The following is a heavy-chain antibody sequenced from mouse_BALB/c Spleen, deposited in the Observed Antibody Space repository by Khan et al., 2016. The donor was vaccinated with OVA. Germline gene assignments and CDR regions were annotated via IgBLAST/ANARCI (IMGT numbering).Heavy chain of an antibody. CDR1: GFTFSSYS. D-gene: IGHD4-1*01. J-gene: IGHJ3*01. Sequence: EVELVESGGDLVKPGGSLKLSCAASGFTFSSYSMSWVRQTPDKRLEWVATISSGGDYTYYPDSVKGRFTISRDNAKNTLYLQMGSLGSEDTAMYYCASHLTGSFAYWGQGILVTVSA. V-gene: IGHV5-6*01. CDR3: ASHLTGSFAY. CDR2: ISSGGDYT.